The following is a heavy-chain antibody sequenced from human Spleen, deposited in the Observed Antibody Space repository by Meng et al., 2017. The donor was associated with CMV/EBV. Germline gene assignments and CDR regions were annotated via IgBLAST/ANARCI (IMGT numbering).Heavy chain of an antibody. J-gene: IGHJ6*02. Sequence: AASGFIVNDNNLPWVRQAPGKGLEWGSVIYSGCSTDYADSVKGRFTISRDNSKNTLYLQMNSLRAEDTAVYYWASPGYLEWKGGDPRPPYWYYYGMDVWGQGTTVTVSS. CDR2: IYSGCST. D-gene: IGHD3-3*01. CDR3: ASPGYLEWKGGDPRPPYWYYYGMDV. V-gene: IGHV3-53*01. CDR1: GFIVNDNN.